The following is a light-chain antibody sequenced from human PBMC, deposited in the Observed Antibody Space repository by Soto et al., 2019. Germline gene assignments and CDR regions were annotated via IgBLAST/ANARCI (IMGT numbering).Light chain of an antibody. CDR3: SSYTSSSTYVV. J-gene: IGLJ2*01. CDR2: EVS. Sequence: QSALTQPASVAGAPGQSITISCTGTSIDVGVYDYVSWYQQHPGKAPRLMKYEVSYRHSGVCHRFSGSKSGNTAALTISGLHAEDEADYYYSSYTSSSTYVVFGGGTTLTV. CDR1: SIDVGVYDY. V-gene: IGLV2-14*01.